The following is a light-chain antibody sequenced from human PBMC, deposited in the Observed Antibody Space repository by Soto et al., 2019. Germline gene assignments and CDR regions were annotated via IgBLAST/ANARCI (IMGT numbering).Light chain of an antibody. CDR2: GAS. V-gene: IGKV3-15*01. CDR1: QSVSSN. Sequence: IVMTQCPATLSVSPGERATLSCRASQSVSSNLAWYQQKPGQAPRLLIYGASTRATGIPARFSGSGSGTEFTLTISSLQSEDFAVYYCQQYNNWPPYTFGQGTKLEIK. J-gene: IGKJ2*01. CDR3: QQYNNWPPYT.